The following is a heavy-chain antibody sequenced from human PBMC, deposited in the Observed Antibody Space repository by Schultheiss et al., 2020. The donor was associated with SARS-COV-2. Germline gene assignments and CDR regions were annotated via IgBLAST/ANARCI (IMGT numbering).Heavy chain of an antibody. J-gene: IGHJ3*02. CDR3: ARLDSSHDAFDI. CDR2: IYYSGST. V-gene: IGHV4-59*08. D-gene: IGHD6-19*01. Sequence: SETLSLTCAVYGGSFSGYYWSWIRQPPGKGLEWIGYIYYSGSTNYNPSLKSRVTISVDTSKNQFSLKLSSVTAADTAVYYCARLDSSHDAFDIWGQGTMVTVSS. CDR1: GGSFSGYY.